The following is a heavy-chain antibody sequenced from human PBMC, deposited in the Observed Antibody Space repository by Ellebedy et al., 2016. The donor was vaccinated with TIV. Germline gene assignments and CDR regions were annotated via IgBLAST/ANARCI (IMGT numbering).Heavy chain of an antibody. D-gene: IGHD3-10*01. Sequence: AASVKVSCKASGGTFSSYAISWARQAPGQGLEWMGGIIPIFGTANYAQKFQGRVTITADESTSTAYMELSSLRSEDTAVYYCARGSGGSGSYYNQPPDDYYYGMDVWGQGTTVTVSS. CDR2: IIPIFGTA. CDR3: ARGSGGSGSYYNQPPDDYYYGMDV. V-gene: IGHV1-69*13. CDR1: GGTFSSYA. J-gene: IGHJ6*02.